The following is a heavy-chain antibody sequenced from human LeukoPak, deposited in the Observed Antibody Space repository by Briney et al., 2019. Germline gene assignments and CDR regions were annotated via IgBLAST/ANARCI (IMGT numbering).Heavy chain of an antibody. CDR2: ISGSAGST. CDR3: ARERSSSWYGYFQH. D-gene: IGHD6-13*01. V-gene: IGHV3-23*01. J-gene: IGHJ1*01. Sequence: GGSLRLSCAASRFTFSSYAMSWVRQAPGKGLEWVSTISGSAGSTYYADSVKGRFTISRDNSKNTLYLQMNSLRAEDTAVYYCARERSSSWYGYFQHWGQGTLVTVSS. CDR1: RFTFSSYA.